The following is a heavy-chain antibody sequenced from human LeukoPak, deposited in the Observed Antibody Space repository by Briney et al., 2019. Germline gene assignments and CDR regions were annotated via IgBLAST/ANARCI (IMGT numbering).Heavy chain of an antibody. CDR1: EFTFSDYW. V-gene: IGHV3-7*01. CDR2: ISPDGRDK. J-gene: IGHJ4*02. CDR3: TRVGVGGY. Sequence: GGSLRLSCAGSEFTFSDYWMTWVRQAPGKGLEWVANISPDGRDKYYVDSVKGRFTISRDNAKDSLFLQMNSLRAEDTAMYFCTRVGVGGYWGQGTLVTVSS. D-gene: IGHD3-16*01.